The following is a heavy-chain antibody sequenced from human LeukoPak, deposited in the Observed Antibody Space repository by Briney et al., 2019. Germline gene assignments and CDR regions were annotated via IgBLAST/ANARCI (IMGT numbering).Heavy chain of an antibody. Sequence: PGGSLRLSCVVSGLTVSNNYMSWVRQAPGKGLEWVSVNYSDGTTRNADSVKGRFTISRDNSKNTVYLQMDSLRAEDTAVYYCARDKDAWGQGTLVTVSS. J-gene: IGHJ5*02. CDR1: GLTVSNNY. CDR3: ARDKDA. V-gene: IGHV3-66*01. CDR2: NYSDGTT.